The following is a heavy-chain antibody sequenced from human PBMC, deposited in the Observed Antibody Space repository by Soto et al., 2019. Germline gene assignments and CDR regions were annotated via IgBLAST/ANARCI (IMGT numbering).Heavy chain of an antibody. Sequence: SSPFSEESFTGYWSAGGCQKPGKGLEWEGDIYPGDSDTRYSPSFQGNVTISVDKSISTAYLQLSILKASDTATYYCARHPPTPPALVTWYFDLLGRGTPVTVSS. CDR1: EESFTGYW. V-gene: IGHV5-51*01. J-gene: IGHJ2*01. CDR3: ARHPPTPPALVTWYFDL. D-gene: IGHD5-18*01. CDR2: IYPGDSDT.